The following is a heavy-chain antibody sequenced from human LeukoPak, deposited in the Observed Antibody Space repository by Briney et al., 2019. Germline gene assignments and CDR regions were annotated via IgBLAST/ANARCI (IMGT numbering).Heavy chain of an antibody. J-gene: IGHJ6*03. CDR3: ARVLRYCSGGNCYSGGLGYMDV. D-gene: IGHD2-15*01. CDR2: ISRSGNTK. V-gene: IGHV3-11*01. Sequence: GVSLRRSCAASGVTFSGYNMRWIRQSPWKGLEWVSSISRSGNTKYDAESVKGRFTISRDNAKNSLFLQMNSLRAEDTAVYHCARVLRYCSGGNCYSGGLGYMDVWGKGTTVPISS. CDR1: GVTFSGYN.